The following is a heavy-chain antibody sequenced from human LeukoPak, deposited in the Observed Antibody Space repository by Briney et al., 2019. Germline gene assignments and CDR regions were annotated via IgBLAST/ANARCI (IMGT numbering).Heavy chain of an antibody. Sequence: SETLSLTCAVYGGSFSSYYWSWIRQSPGRGLEWIGEINHSGSTNYNPSLKSRVTISVDTSKNQFSLKLSSVTAADTAVYYCARGYGDFWSGSYGDWGQGTLVTVSS. CDR3: ARGYGDFWSGSYGD. J-gene: IGHJ4*02. D-gene: IGHD3-3*01. CDR2: INHSGST. V-gene: IGHV4-34*01. CDR1: GGSFSSYY.